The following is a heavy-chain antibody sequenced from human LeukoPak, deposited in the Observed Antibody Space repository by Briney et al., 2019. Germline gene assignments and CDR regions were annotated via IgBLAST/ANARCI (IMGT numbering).Heavy chain of an antibody. V-gene: IGHV1-69*04. CDR2: IIPILGIA. CDR3: ARDLGVVLRFWS. Sequence: SVKVSCKASGGTFSSYAISWVRQAPGQGLEWMGRIIPILGIANYAQKFQGRVTITADKSTSTAYKELSSLRSEDTAVYYCARDLGVVLRFWSWGQGTLVTVSS. CDR1: GGTFSSYA. J-gene: IGHJ5*02. D-gene: IGHD3-3*01.